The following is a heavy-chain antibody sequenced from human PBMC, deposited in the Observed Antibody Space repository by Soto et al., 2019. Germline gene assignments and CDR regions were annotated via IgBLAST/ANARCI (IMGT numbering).Heavy chain of an antibody. D-gene: IGHD5-18*01. V-gene: IGHV1-69*01. Sequence: QVQLVQSGAEVKKPGSSVKVSCKASGGTFSSYAISWVRQAPGQGLEWMGGIIPIFGTANYAQKFQGRVTITADESTSTAYMELSSLRSEDTAVYYCARGRSPIGELWLSSYYYGMDVWGQGTTVTVSS. CDR3: ARGRSPIGELWLSSYYYGMDV. J-gene: IGHJ6*02. CDR2: IIPIFGTA. CDR1: GGTFSSYA.